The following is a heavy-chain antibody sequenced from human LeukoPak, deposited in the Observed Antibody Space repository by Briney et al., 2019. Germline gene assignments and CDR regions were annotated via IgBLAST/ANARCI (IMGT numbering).Heavy chain of an antibody. Sequence: PGGSLRLSCAASGFTFSSYSMNWVRQAPGKGLEWVSSIGGRNGYIYYANSVKGRFTISRDNAKNSLYLQMNGLRAEDTAVYYCARTAIGYSDSSSYYFDYWGQGTLVTVSS. CDR2: IGGRNGYI. J-gene: IGHJ4*02. CDR1: GFTFSSYS. CDR3: ARTAIGYSDSSSYYFDY. V-gene: IGHV3-21*01. D-gene: IGHD3-22*01.